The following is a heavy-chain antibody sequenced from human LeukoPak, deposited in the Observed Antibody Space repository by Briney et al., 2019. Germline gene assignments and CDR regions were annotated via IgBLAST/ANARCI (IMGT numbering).Heavy chain of an antibody. CDR3: ARGGVCAYSSGWYCFDY. CDR2: ISAYNGNT. J-gene: IGHJ4*02. D-gene: IGHD6-19*01. V-gene: IGHV1-18*04. CDR1: GYTFTSCG. Sequence: GASVKVSCKASGYTFTSCGISWGRQAPGQGLEWMGWISAYNGNTNYAQKLQGRVTMTTDTSTSTAYMELRSLRSDDTAVYYRARGGVCAYSSGWYCFDYWGQGTLVTVSS.